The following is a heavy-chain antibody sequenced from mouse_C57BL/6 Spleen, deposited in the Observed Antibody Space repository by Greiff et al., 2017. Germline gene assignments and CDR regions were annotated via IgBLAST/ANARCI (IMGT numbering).Heavy chain of an antibody. D-gene: IGHD3-2*02. J-gene: IGHJ3*01. Sequence: VQLQQPGAELVRPGSSVKLSCKASGYTFTSYWMPWVKQRPIQGLEWIGNIDPSDSETHYNQKFKDKATLTVDKSSSTAYMQLSSLTSEDSAVYYCAIDSSGYWFAYWGQGTLVTVSA. CDR2: IDPSDSET. V-gene: IGHV1-52*01. CDR1: GYTFTSYW. CDR3: AIDSSGYWFAY.